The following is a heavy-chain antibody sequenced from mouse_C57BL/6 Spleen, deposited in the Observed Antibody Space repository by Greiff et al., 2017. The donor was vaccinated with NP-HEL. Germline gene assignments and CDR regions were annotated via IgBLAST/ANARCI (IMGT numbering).Heavy chain of an antibody. V-gene: IGHV5-12*01. J-gene: IGHJ4*01. Sequence: EVQRVESGGGLVQPGGSLKLSCAASGFTFSDYYMYWVRQTPEKRLEWVAYISNGGGSTYYPDTVKGRFTISRDNAKNTLYLQMSRLKSEDTAMYYCARQGDESYAMDYWGQGTSVTVSS. CDR1: GFTFSDYY. CDR3: ARQGDESYAMDY. CDR2: ISNGGGST.